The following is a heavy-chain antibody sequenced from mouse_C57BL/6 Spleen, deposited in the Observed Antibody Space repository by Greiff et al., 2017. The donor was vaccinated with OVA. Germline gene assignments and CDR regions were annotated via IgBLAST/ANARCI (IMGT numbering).Heavy chain of an antibody. Sequence: QVQLKQPGAELVKPGASVKLSCKASGYTFTSYWMQWVKQRPGQGLEWIGEIDPSDSYTNYNQKLKGKATLTVDTSSSTAYMQLSSLTSEDSAVYYWAEGTTMVTTSSVGYWGQGTTLTVSS. D-gene: IGHD2-2*01. CDR2: IDPSDSYT. V-gene: IGHV1-50*01. CDR1: GYTFTSYW. J-gene: IGHJ2*01. CDR3: AEGTTMVTTSSVGY.